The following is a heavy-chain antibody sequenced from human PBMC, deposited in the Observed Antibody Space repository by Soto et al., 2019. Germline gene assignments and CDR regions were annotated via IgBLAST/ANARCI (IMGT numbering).Heavy chain of an antibody. CDR1: GYSFTSYW. D-gene: IGHD3-22*01. CDR2: IYPGDSDT. Sequence: GESLKISCKGSGYSFTSYWIGWVRQMPGKGLEWMGIIYPGDSDTRYSPSFQGQVTISADKSISTAYLQWSSLKASDTAMYYCARKVWDYYDSSGYFDYWGQGTLVTVS. CDR3: ARKVWDYYDSSGYFDY. J-gene: IGHJ4*02. V-gene: IGHV5-51*01.